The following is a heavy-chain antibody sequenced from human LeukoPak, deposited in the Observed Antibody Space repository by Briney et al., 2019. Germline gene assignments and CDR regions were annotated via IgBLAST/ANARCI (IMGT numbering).Heavy chain of an antibody. Sequence: ASVKVSCKASGYTFTSYGISWVRQAPGQGLEWMGWISAYNGNTNYAQKLQGRVTMTTDTSTSTAYMELSSLRSEDTAVYYCARRPHSSSWYWDYYYGMDVWGQGTTVTVSS. D-gene: IGHD6-13*01. CDR3: ARRPHSSSWYWDYYYGMDV. CDR2: ISAYNGNT. V-gene: IGHV1-18*01. J-gene: IGHJ6*02. CDR1: GYTFTSYG.